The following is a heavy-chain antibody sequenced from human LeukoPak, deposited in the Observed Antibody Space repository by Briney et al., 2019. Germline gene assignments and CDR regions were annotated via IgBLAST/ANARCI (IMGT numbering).Heavy chain of an antibody. CDR1: GGSISSSSYY. J-gene: IGHJ4*02. CDR2: IYYSGST. Sequence: PSETLSLTCTVSGGSISSSSYYWGWIRQPPGKGLEWIGSIYYSGSTYYNPSLKSRVTISVDTSKNQFSLKLSSVTAADTAVYYCARSSGGALDYWGQGALVTVSS. CDR3: ARSSGGALDY. D-gene: IGHD3-16*01. V-gene: IGHV4-39*07.